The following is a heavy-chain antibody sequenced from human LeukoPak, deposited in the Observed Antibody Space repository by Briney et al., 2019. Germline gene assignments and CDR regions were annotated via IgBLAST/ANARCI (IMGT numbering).Heavy chain of an antibody. J-gene: IGHJ4*02. D-gene: IGHD6-13*01. Sequence: WASVKVSCKASGGTFSSYAISWVRQAPGQGLEWMGWISAYNGNTNYAQKLQGRVTMTTDTSTSTAYMELRSLRSDDTAVYYCARGSQQLVLFDYWGQGTLVTVSS. CDR1: GGTFSSYA. CDR2: ISAYNGNT. V-gene: IGHV1-18*01. CDR3: ARGSQQLVLFDY.